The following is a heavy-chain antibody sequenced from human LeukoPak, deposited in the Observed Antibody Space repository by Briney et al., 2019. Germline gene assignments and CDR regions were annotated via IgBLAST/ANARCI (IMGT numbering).Heavy chain of an antibody. CDR1: GYNFTSYW. CDR2: IDPIVSYT. D-gene: IGHD1-26*01. CDR3: ARHLPLWGYSGSYYWFDP. Sequence: PGESLRIPCKGSGYNFTSYWITWVGQMPGKGLEWMGRIDPIVSYTNYSPSFQGHVTISADKSTSTAYLQWSSLNASDTAMYYCARHLPLWGYSGSYYWFDPWGQGTLVTVSS. J-gene: IGHJ5*02. V-gene: IGHV5-10-1*01.